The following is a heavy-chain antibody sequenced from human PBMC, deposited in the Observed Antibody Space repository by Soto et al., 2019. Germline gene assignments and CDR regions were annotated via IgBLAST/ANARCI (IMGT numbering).Heavy chain of an antibody. J-gene: IGHJ4*02. CDR1: GFTFSGYP. CDR3: AKDATQSSSWAYYFDY. D-gene: IGHD6-13*01. Sequence: GGSLRLSCPASGFTFSGYPMTWVRQTPGKGLEWVSSISGSGGCTNYADSVKGRFTISRDNSKNTLYLQMSSLRAEDSAVYYCAKDATQSSSWAYYFDYWGQGTLVTVSS. V-gene: IGHV3-23*01. CDR2: ISGSGGCT.